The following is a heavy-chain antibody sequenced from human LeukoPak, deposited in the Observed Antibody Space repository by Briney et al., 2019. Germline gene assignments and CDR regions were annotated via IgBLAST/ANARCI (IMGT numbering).Heavy chain of an antibody. V-gene: IGHV3-23*01. Sequence: PGGSLRLSCAASGFTFSSYGMSWVRQAPGKGLEWVSATSGRDTNTYYADSVEGRFTISRDNSKNTLYLQMNSLRAEDTAVYYCAKRSDYASNGNYFDSWGQGTPVTVSS. D-gene: IGHD4-23*01. J-gene: IGHJ4*02. CDR2: TSGRDTNT. CDR3: AKRSDYASNGNYFDS. CDR1: GFTFSSYG.